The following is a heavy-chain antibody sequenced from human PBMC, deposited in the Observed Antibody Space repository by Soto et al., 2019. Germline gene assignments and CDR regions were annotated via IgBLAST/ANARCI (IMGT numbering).Heavy chain of an antibody. Sequence: PSETLSLTCTVSGGSISSGDYYWSWIRQPPWKGLEWIGYIYYSGSTYYNPSLKSRVTISVDTSKNQFSLKLSSVTAADTAVYYCARGNNYYDSSGYQSLDYWGQGXLVTVYS. V-gene: IGHV4-30-4*01. CDR1: GGSISSGDYY. CDR3: ARGNNYYDSSGYQSLDY. D-gene: IGHD3-22*01. CDR2: IYYSGST. J-gene: IGHJ4*02.